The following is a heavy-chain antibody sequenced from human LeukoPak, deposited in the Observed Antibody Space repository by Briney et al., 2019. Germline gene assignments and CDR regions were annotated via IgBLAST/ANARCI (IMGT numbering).Heavy chain of an antibody. J-gene: IGHJ4*02. Sequence: PGGSLRLSCVASGFTFSSYWMSWVRQAPGKGLEWVANIKQDGSDKYYVDSVKGRFTISRDNAKNLLYLQMNSLRAEDTAVYYCASGQKLGFWGQGTLVTVSS. V-gene: IGHV3-7*01. CDR1: GFTFSSYW. CDR2: IKQDGSDK. D-gene: IGHD6-13*01. CDR3: ASGQKLGF.